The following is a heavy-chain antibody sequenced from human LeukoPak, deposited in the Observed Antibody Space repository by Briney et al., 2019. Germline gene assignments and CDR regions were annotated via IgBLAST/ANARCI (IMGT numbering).Heavy chain of an antibody. Sequence: PGGSLRLSCAASVFTFSSYAMSWVRQAPGKGLEWVSAISGSGGSTYYADSVKGRFTISRDNSKNTLYLQMNSLRAEDTAVYYCAKVRWGSDNALDSWGQGTLVTGSS. CDR1: VFTFSSYA. V-gene: IGHV3-23*01. D-gene: IGHD3-16*01. J-gene: IGHJ4*02. CDR2: ISGSGGST. CDR3: AKVRWGSDNALDS.